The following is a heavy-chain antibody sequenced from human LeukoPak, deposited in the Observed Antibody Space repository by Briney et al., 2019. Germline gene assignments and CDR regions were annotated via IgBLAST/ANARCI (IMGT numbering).Heavy chain of an antibody. CDR3: ARGLWFGELLGYYYYYMDV. CDR2: INPNSGGT. V-gene: IGHV1-2*02. Sequence: GASVKVSCKASGYTFSGYYMHWVRQAPGQGLEWMGWINPNSGGTNYAQNFQGRVTMTWDTSISTAYMDLSRLRSDDTAVYYCARGLWFGELLGYYYYYMDVWGKGTTVTVSS. D-gene: IGHD3-10*01. CDR1: GYTFSGYY. J-gene: IGHJ6*03.